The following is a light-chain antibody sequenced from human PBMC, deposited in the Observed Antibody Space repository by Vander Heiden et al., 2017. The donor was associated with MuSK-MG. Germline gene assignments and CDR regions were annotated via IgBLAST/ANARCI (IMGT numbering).Light chain of an antibody. Sequence: DIVLTQSPGTLSLSPGERATLSCRASQSVTSNFLAWYQQRPGQSPRLLIYGASISATGIPERIGGSGSETDFTLTISRLEPEDFAVYYCQQYGNSPVTFGQGTRLEIK. CDR3: QQYGNSPVT. CDR1: QSVTSNF. J-gene: IGKJ5*01. CDR2: GAS. V-gene: IGKV3-20*01.